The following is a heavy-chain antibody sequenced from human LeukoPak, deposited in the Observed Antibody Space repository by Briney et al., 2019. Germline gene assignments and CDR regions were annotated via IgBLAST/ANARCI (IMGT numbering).Heavy chain of an antibody. J-gene: IGHJ4*02. CDR2: VYYSGST. Sequence: SETLSLTCTVSGGSISSYYWSWIRQPPGQGLEWIGYVYYSGSTNYNPSLKSPVTISIDTSKNQFSLTLNSVTAADTAVYYCARAYSRSSFDYWGLGTLVTVSS. CDR1: GGSISSYY. D-gene: IGHD6-6*01. V-gene: IGHV4-59*08. CDR3: ARAYSRSSFDY.